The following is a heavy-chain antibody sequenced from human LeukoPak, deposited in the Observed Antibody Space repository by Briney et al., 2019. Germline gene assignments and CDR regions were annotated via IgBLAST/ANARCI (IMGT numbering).Heavy chain of an antibody. CDR2: IKRETDGGTI. V-gene: IGHV3-15*01. CDR3: TTDRYYDNSELQFQH. Sequence: GGSPRLSCAASGFTLNNAWMSWVRQAPGKGLEWLGRIKRETDGGTIDYAAPVKGRFTISRDDSRNTLYLQMDSLKIEDTAVYYCTTDRYYDNSELQFQHWGQGTLVTVSS. J-gene: IGHJ1*01. CDR1: GFTLNNAW. D-gene: IGHD3-22*01.